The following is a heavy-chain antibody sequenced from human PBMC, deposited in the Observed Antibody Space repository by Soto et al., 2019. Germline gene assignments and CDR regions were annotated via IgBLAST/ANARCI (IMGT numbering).Heavy chain of an antibody. D-gene: IGHD3-9*01. Sequence: GESLKISCKGSGYSFTSYWIGWVRQMPGKGLEWMGIIYPGDSDTRYSPSFQGQVTISADKSISTAYLQWSSLKASDTAMYYCARQKPSPVLRYSMDVWGQGTTVTVSS. J-gene: IGHJ6*02. CDR3: ARQKPSPVLRYSMDV. CDR2: IYPGDSDT. CDR1: GYSFTSYW. V-gene: IGHV5-51*01.